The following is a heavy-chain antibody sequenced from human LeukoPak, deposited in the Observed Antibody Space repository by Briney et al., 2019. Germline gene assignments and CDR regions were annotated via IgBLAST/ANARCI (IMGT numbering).Heavy chain of an antibody. CDR3: ARSDPYYYDRSGYPKNDY. J-gene: IGHJ4*02. CDR1: GYTFTSYD. D-gene: IGHD3-22*01. V-gene: IGHV1-8*01. Sequence: ASVKVSCKTSGYTFTSYDINWVQQATGQGLEWMGWMNPNSGNTGYAQKFQGRVTMTRNTSISTAYMELSSLRPEDTAFYYCARSDPYYYDRSGYPKNDYWGQGTLVTVSS. CDR2: MNPNSGNT.